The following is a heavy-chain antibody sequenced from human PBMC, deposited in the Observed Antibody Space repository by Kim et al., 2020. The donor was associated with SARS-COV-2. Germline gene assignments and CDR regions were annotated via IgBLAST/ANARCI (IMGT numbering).Heavy chain of an antibody. V-gene: IGHV4-31*02. CDR3: ARTAMVTFDY. Sequence: STYYNPSLKSRVTISVDTSKNQFSLKLSSVTAADTAVYYCARTAMVTFDYWGQGTLVSVSS. CDR2: ST. D-gene: IGHD5-18*01. J-gene: IGHJ4*02.